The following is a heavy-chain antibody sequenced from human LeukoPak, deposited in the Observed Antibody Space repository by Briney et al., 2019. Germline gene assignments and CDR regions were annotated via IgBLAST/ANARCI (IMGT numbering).Heavy chain of an antibody. Sequence: SETLSLTCTVSGGSISSYYWSWIRQPPGKGLEWIGYIYYSGSTNYNPSLKSRVTISVDTSKNQFSLKLSSVTAADTAVYYCARRDTNYYYGMDVWGQGTTVTVSS. CDR3: ARRDTNYYYGMDV. V-gene: IGHV4-59*08. CDR1: GGSISSYY. CDR2: IYYSGST. D-gene: IGHD2-21*01. J-gene: IGHJ6*02.